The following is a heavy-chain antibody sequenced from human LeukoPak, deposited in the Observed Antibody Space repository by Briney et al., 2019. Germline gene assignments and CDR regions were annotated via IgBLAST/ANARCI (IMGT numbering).Heavy chain of an antibody. D-gene: IGHD6-6*01. Sequence: GGSLRLSCAASGFTFSSYSMSWVRQAPGKGLEWVSYISSSSSSIYYADSVKGRFTISRTTAKNSLYLEMNSLRAEDTAVYYCAREDYSSSPNAFDIWGQGTMVTVSS. CDR1: GFTFSSYS. J-gene: IGHJ3*02. V-gene: IGHV3-48*01. CDR3: AREDYSSSPNAFDI. CDR2: ISSSSSSI.